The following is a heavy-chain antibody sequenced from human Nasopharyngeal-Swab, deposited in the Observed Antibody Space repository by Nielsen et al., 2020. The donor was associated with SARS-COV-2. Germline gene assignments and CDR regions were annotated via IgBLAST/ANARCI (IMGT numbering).Heavy chain of an antibody. CDR1: GCSISSSNW. V-gene: IGHV4-4*02. CDR3: ARNDLVDYGGNPNDDAFDI. D-gene: IGHD4-23*01. Sequence: SNPLSPTCAVSGCSISSSNWWRSARQPPGAGLEWIGEIYHSGSNNYNPSFKSRVTIPVDKSKNQFSLKLSSVTAADTAVYYCARNDLVDYGGNPNDDAFDIWGQGTMVTVSS. CDR2: IYHSGSN. J-gene: IGHJ3*02.